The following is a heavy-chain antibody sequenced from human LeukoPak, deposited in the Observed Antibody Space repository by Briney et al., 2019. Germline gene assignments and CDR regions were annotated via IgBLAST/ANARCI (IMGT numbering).Heavy chain of an antibody. CDR3: ARPPTWYVGY. CDR1: GFTFSNYW. J-gene: IGHJ4*02. CDR2: INQDGSEK. Sequence: GGSLRLSCAASGFTFSNYWMRWVRQAPGKGLEWVANINQDGSEKFYVDSVKGRFTISRDNAKNSLFVQMNSLRVEDTAVYYCARPPTWYVGYWGQGTLVTVSS. V-gene: IGHV3-7*01. D-gene: IGHD6-13*01.